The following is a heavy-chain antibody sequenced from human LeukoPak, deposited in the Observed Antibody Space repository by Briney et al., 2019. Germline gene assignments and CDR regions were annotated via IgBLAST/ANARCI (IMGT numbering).Heavy chain of an antibody. CDR3: ATAYASGRNDYYYMDV. CDR2: ISSSGRNI. D-gene: IGHD3-10*01. CDR1: GFTFNDYY. Sequence: PGGSLRLSCAASGFTFNDYYMIWIRQAPGKGLECVSYISSSGRNIYYADSVMGRFTISRDNARNTLHLQMNSLSAEDTAVYYCATAYASGRNDYYYMDVWGKGTTVTVSS. J-gene: IGHJ6*03. V-gene: IGHV3-11*04.